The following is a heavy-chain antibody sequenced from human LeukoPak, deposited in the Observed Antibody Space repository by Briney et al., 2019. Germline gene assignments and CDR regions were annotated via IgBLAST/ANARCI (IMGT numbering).Heavy chain of an antibody. CDR2: IYYSGST. Sequence: PSETLSLTCTVSGGSISSGDCYWSWIRQPPGKGLEWIGYIYYSGSTYYNPSLKSRVTISVDTSKNQFSLKLSSVTAADTAVYYCAREGLLRYFDWLSGYFDYWGQGTLVTVSS. CDR1: GGSISSGDCY. CDR3: AREGLLRYFDWLSGYFDY. J-gene: IGHJ4*02. D-gene: IGHD3-9*01. V-gene: IGHV4-30-4*08.